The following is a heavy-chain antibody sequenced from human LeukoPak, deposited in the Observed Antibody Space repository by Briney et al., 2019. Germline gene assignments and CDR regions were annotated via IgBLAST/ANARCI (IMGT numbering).Heavy chain of an antibody. CDR1: GYTFTSYD. V-gene: IGHV1-8*01. CDR2: MNPNSGNT. CDR3: ARGTTIVPLPAHDAFDI. D-gene: IGHD2-2*01. J-gene: IGHJ3*02. Sequence: ASVKVSCKASGYTFTSYDINWVRQATGQGLEWMGWMNPNSGNTGYAQKFQGRVTITADESTSTAYMELSSLRSEDTAVYYCARGTTIVPLPAHDAFDIWGQGTMVTVSS.